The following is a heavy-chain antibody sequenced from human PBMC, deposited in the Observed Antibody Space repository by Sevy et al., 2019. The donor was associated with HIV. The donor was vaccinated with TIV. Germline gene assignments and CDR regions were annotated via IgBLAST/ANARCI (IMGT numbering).Heavy chain of an antibody. CDR2: IYYSGST. J-gene: IGHJ5*02. Sequence: SETLSLTYTVSGGSISSYYWSWIRQPPGKGLEWIGYIYYSGSTNYNPSLKSRVTISVDTSKNQFSLKLSSVTAADTAVYYCARGVVEGRFDPWGQGTLVTVSS. D-gene: IGHD3-22*01. CDR1: GGSISSYY. V-gene: IGHV4-59*13. CDR3: ARGVVEGRFDP.